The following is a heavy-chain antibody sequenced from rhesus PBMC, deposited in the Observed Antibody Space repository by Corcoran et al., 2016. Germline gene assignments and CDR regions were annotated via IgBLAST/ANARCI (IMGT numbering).Heavy chain of an antibody. V-gene: IGHV4-165*01. Sequence: QVQLQESGPGLVKPSETLSLTCAVSGGSISGYWWGWIRQPPGKGLEWIGYSGGSSGSPYSNPSLKRRVTISTDTSKNQFSLKLSSVAAADTAVYYCAIAAAGPFDYWGQGVLVTVSS. CDR3: AIAAAGPFDY. D-gene: IGHD6S26*01. CDR2: SGGSSGSP. CDR1: GGSISGYW. J-gene: IGHJ4*01.